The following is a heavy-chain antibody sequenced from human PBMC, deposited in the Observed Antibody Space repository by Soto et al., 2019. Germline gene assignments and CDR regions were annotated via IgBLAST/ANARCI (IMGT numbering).Heavy chain of an antibody. CDR1: GFSLSTSGVG. J-gene: IGHJ4*02. CDR3: ALTYYDFWSGYYGAFDY. Sequence: SGPTLVNPTQTLTLTCTFSGFSLSTSGVGVGWIRQPPGKALEWLALIYWDDDKRYSPSLKSRLTITKDTSKNQVVLTMTNMEPVDTATYYCALTYYDFWSGYYGAFDYWGQGTLVTVSS. D-gene: IGHD3-3*01. CDR2: IYWDDDK. V-gene: IGHV2-5*02.